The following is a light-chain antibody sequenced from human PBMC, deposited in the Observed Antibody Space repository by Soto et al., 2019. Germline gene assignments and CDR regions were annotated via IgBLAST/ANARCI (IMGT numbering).Light chain of an antibody. CDR1: QDIAIY. V-gene: IGKV1-9*01. Sequence: IQLTQSPSSLSASVGDRGTITCRASQDIAIYLAWYQQKPGEAPKLLIYAASTLQSGVPSRFSGSGSGTEFTLTISSLQPEDFATYYCQQLDNFPRTFGQGTKVDIK. CDR3: QQLDNFPRT. J-gene: IGKJ1*01. CDR2: AAS.